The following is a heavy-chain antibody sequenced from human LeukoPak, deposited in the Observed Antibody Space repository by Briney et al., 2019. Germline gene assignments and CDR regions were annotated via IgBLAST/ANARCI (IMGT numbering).Heavy chain of an antibody. CDR3: AREPQTGDAPFDY. Sequence: PGGSLRLSCAASGFTFSSYSMNWVRRAPGKGLEWVSYISSSSTYVYYADSVKGRFTISRDNANNSLYLQMHNLRAEDTAVYYCAREPQTGDAPFDYWGQGTLVTVSS. CDR1: GFTFSSYS. J-gene: IGHJ4*02. CDR2: ISSSSTYV. V-gene: IGHV3-21*01. D-gene: IGHD2-21*02.